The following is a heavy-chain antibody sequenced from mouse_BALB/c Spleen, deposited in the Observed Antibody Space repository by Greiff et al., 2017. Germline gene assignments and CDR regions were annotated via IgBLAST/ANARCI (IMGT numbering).Heavy chain of an antibody. D-gene: IGHD4-1*01. Sequence: DVMLVESGGGLVKPGGSLKLSCAASGFAFSSYDMSWVRQTPEKRLEWVAYISSGGGSTYYPDTVKGRFTISRDNAKNTLYLQMSSLKSEDTAMYYCARTGTKYFDYWGQGTTLTVSS. CDR2: ISSGGGST. CDR1: GFAFSSYD. CDR3: ARTGTKYFDY. V-gene: IGHV5-12-1*01. J-gene: IGHJ2*01.